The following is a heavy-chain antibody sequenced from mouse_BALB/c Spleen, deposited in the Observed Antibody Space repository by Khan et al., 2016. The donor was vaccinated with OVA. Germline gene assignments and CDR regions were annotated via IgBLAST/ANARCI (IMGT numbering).Heavy chain of an antibody. CDR2: INPGSRTI. CDR1: GYDFSRNW. Sequence: EVQLQESGGGLVQPGGSLILSCAASGYDFSRNWMSWVRQAPGKGQEWIGEINPGSRTINYTPSLKEKFIISRDNAKNTLYLQLRSVRSDDTALYYCARRERYGMLSNWGQGTLVTVSA. D-gene: IGHD2-14*01. CDR3: ARRERYGMLSN. V-gene: IGHV4-2*02. J-gene: IGHJ3*01.